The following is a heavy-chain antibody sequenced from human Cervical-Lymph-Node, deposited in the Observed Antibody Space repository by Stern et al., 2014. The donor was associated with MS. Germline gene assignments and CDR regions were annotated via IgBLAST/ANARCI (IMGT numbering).Heavy chain of an antibody. CDR2: IYSGGST. Sequence: VKLVESGGGLIQPGGSLRLSCAASGFTVSSNYMSWVRQAPGKGLERVSVIYSGGSTYYADSVKGRFTISRDNSKNTLYLQMNSLRAEDTAVYYCARVAPIRSSSWYLDYWGQGTLVTVSS. CDR1: GFTVSSNY. V-gene: IGHV3-53*01. J-gene: IGHJ4*02. D-gene: IGHD6-13*01. CDR3: ARVAPIRSSSWYLDY.